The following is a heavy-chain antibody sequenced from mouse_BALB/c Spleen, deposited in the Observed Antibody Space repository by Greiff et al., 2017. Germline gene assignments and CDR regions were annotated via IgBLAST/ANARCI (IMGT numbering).Heavy chain of an antibody. CDR1: GFNIKDTY. J-gene: IGHJ3*01. CDR3: ARSEGLYYGNGLAY. V-gene: IGHV14-3*02. D-gene: IGHD2-1*01. CDR2: IDPANGNT. Sequence: VQLQQSGAELVKPGASVKLSCTASGFNIKDTYMHWVKQRPEQGLEWIGRIDPANGNTKYDPKFQGKATITADTSSNTAYLQLSSLTSEDTAVYYCARSEGLYYGNGLAYWGQGTLVTVAA.